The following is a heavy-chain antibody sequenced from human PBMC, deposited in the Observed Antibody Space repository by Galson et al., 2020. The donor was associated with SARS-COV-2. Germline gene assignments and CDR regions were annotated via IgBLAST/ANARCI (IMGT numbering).Heavy chain of an antibody. CDR3: ARDRLRGRPYYADY. CDR2: ISAYNGNT. Sequence: GESLKISCKASGYTFTNYGVSWVRQAPGQGLEWMGWISAYNGNTNYAQKLQGRVTMTTDTSTTTAYMELRSLRSDDTAVYYCARDRLRGRPYYADYWGQGTLVTVSS. J-gene: IGHJ4*02. CDR1: GYTFTNYG. V-gene: IGHV1-18*04. D-gene: IGHD3-3*01.